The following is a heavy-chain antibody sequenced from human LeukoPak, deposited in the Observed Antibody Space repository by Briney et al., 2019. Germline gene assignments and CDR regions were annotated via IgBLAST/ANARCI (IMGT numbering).Heavy chain of an antibody. V-gene: IGHV3-7*01. CDR1: GFTFSGYW. Sequence: PGGSLRLSCAASGFTFSGYWMTWVRQAPGKGLEWVANLRPDGSDKYYADSVKGRFTISRDNAKNSLYLQMNSLRAEDTAVYYCARATIFGWFDPWGQGTLVTVSS. CDR3: ARATIFGWFDP. CDR2: LRPDGSDK. J-gene: IGHJ5*02. D-gene: IGHD3-9*01.